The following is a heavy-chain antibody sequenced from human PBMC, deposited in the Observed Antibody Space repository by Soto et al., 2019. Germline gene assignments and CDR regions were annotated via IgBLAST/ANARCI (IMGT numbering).Heavy chain of an antibody. Sequence: QVQLVQSGAEVKKPGSSVKVSCKASGGTFSSYTISWVRQAPGQGLEWMGRIIPILGIANYAQKFQGRVTITXXKXTXXAYMELSSLRSEDTAVYYCARARDGYIRPFWYFDLWGRGTLVTVSS. CDR3: ARARDGYIRPFWYFDL. CDR2: IIPILGIA. J-gene: IGHJ2*01. CDR1: GGTFSSYT. D-gene: IGHD5-12*01. V-gene: IGHV1-69*02.